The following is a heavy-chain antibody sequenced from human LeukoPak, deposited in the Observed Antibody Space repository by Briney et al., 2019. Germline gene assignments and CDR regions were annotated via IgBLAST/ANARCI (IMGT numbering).Heavy chain of an antibody. CDR3: ATLSRPYHRYYFDY. J-gene: IGHJ4*02. V-gene: IGHV4-39*07. Sequence: PSETLSLTCTVSGGSISSRSYYWGWIRQPPGKGLEWIGEINHSGSTNYNPSLKSRVTISVDTSKNQFSLKLSSVTAADTAVYYCATLSRPYHRYYFDYWGQGTLVTVSS. CDR1: GGSISSRSYY. CDR2: INHSGST. D-gene: IGHD2-2*01.